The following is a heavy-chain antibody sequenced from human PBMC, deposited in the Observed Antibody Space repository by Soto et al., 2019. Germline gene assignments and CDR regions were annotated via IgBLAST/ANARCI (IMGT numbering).Heavy chain of an antibody. CDR3: ARGVIAVAAKPMDY. CDR2: IYSGGST. J-gene: IGHJ4*02. V-gene: IGHV3-66*01. D-gene: IGHD6-19*01. Sequence: EVQLVESGGGLVQPGGSLRLSCAASGFTVSSNYMSWVRQAPGKGLEWVSVIYSGGSTYYADSVKGRFTISRDNSKNTLYLQMNSLRAEDTAVYYCARGVIAVAAKPMDYWGQGTLVTVSS. CDR1: GFTVSSNY.